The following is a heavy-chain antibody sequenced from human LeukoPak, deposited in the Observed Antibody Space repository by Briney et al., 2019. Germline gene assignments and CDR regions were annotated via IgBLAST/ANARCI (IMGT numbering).Heavy chain of an antibody. Sequence: GGSLRLSCVASGFSFSSYSIHWVRQAPGKGLVYVSAINNNGGSTFYADSVKGRFTISRDNSKNTLYLQMGSLRAEDMAVYYCAREYGGTHWYFDLWGRGTLVTVSS. CDR3: AREYGGTHWYFDL. J-gene: IGHJ2*01. V-gene: IGHV3-64*02. CDR1: GFSFSSYS. CDR2: INNNGGST. D-gene: IGHD4-23*01.